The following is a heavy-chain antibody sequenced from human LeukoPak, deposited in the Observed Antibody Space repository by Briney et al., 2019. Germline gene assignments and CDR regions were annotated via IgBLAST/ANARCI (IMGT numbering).Heavy chain of an antibody. CDR3: AKSSGGFGELNLVRYHYMDV. V-gene: IGHV3-64*01. D-gene: IGHD3-10*01. CDR1: GFTFSSYA. CDR2: ISSNGGST. Sequence: GGSLRLSCAASGFTFSSYAMHWVRQAPGKGLEYVSAISSNGGSTYYANSVKGRVTISRDNSKNTLYLQMNSLRAEDTAVYYCAKSSGGFGELNLVRYHYMDVWGKGTTVTISS. J-gene: IGHJ6*03.